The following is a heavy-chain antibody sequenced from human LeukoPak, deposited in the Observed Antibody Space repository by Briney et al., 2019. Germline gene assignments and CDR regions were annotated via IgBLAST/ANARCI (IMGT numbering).Heavy chain of an antibody. Sequence: SESLSLTCIVSGDSVSGYYWNWIRQPPGKGLEWIGYIHHSGNTLYNPSLKSRVTTSVDTSKNRFSLSLSSVTAADTAVYYCARWEVRLNAFEMWGQGTMVTVSS. D-gene: IGHD3-10*01. CDR1: GDSVSGYY. J-gene: IGHJ3*02. V-gene: IGHV4-59*02. CDR2: IHHSGNT. CDR3: ARWEVRLNAFEM.